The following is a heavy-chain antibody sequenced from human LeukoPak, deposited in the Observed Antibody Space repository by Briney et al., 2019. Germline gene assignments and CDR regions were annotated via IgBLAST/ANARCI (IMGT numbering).Heavy chain of an antibody. J-gene: IGHJ4*02. V-gene: IGHV3-30*04. CDR3: ARDGYGLDTPMVSTNFDY. CDR1: GFTFRSSA. Sequence: PGGSLRLSCAASGFTFRSSAMHGVRQAPGKGLEWVAVTSYDGRNKYYADSAKGRFTISRDNSKNTLYLQMNSLRPEDTAVYYCARDGYGLDTPMVSTNFDYWGQGTLDTVSS. CDR2: TSYDGRNK. D-gene: IGHD5-18*01.